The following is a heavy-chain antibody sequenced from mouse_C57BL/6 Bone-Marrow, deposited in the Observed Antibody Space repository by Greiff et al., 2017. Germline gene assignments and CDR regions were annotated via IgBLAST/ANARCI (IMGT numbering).Heavy chain of an antibody. CDR2: INPGSGGT. J-gene: IGHJ2*01. V-gene: IGHV1-54*01. Sequence: VQLQQSGAELVRPGTSVKVSCKASGYAFTNYLIEWVKQRPGQGLEWIGVINPGSGGTNYNEKFKGKATLTADKSSSTAYMQLSSLTSEDSAVYFCATRYYYGSSFFDYWGQGTTLTVSS. CDR1: GYAFTNYL. D-gene: IGHD1-1*01. CDR3: ATRYYYGSSFFDY.